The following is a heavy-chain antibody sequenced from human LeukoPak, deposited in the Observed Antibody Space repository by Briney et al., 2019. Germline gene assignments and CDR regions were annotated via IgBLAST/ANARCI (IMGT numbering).Heavy chain of an antibody. CDR2: IDTSSSVV. Sequence: GGSLRLSCAASAFTFSDFSMSWVRQAPGKGLEWISYIDTSSSVVYYANSVMGRFTVTRDNAKNSLYLQMNGLRDEDTAVYYCAKDDTRDGYNLLIDYWGQGTLVTVSS. D-gene: IGHD5-24*01. CDR3: AKDDTRDGYNLLIDY. CDR1: AFTFSDFS. J-gene: IGHJ4*02. V-gene: IGHV3-48*02.